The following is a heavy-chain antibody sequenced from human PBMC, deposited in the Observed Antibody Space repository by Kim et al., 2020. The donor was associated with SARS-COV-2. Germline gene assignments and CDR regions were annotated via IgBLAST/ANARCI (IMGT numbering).Heavy chain of an antibody. CDR3: ARGGDDYGDYVSYFDY. CDR1: GGTFSSYA. V-gene: IGHV1-69*13. D-gene: IGHD4-17*01. J-gene: IGHJ4*02. Sequence: SVKVSCKASGGTFSSYAISWVRQAPGQGLEWMGGIIPIFGTANYAQKFQGRVTITADESTSTAYMELSSLRSEDTAVYYCARGGDDYGDYVSYFDYWGQGTLVTVSS. CDR2: IIPIFGTA.